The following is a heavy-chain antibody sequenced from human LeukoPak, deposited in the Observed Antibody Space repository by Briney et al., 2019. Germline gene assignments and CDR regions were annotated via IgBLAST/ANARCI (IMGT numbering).Heavy chain of an antibody. CDR1: GASFSNYY. J-gene: IGHJ4*02. D-gene: IGHD3-22*01. CDR3: ARAPYYDSSGYYADY. V-gene: IGHV4-34*01. CDR2: INQSGTT. Sequence: SETLSLTCAVYGASFSNYYWSWIRQPPGKGLDWIGEINQSGTTNYNPSLKSRVTISMDTSKNQFSLKLSSVTAADTAVYYCARAPYYDSSGYYADYWGQGTLVTVSS.